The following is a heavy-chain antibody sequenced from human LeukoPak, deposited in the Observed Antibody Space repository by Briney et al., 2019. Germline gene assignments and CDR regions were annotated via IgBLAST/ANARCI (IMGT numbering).Heavy chain of an antibody. Sequence: PGGSLRLSCAASGFTFSSYSMNWVRQAPGKGLEWVSSISSSSSYMYYADSVKGRFTISRDNAKNSLYLQMNSLRAEDTAVYYCARDNPPGYYDSSGTYYFDYWGQGTLVTVSS. V-gene: IGHV3-21*01. CDR1: GFTFSSYS. D-gene: IGHD3-22*01. CDR2: ISSSSSYM. J-gene: IGHJ4*02. CDR3: ARDNPPGYYDSSGTYYFDY.